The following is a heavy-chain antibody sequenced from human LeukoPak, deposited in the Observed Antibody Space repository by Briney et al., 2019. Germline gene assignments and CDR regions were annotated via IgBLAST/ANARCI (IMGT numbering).Heavy chain of an antibody. Sequence: KTGGSLRLSCAASGFTFSSYSMNWVRQAPGKGLEWVSSISSSSSYIYYADSVKGRFTISRDNAKNSLYLQMNSLRAEDTAVYYCARDPDYYDSSGYYPNWFDPWGQGTLVTVSS. J-gene: IGHJ5*02. CDR2: ISSSSSYI. V-gene: IGHV3-21*01. CDR1: GFTFSSYS. CDR3: ARDPDYYDSSGYYPNWFDP. D-gene: IGHD3-22*01.